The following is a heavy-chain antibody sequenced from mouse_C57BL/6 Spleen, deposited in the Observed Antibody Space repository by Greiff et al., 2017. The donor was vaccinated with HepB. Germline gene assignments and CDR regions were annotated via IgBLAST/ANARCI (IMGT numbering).Heavy chain of an antibody. CDR2: ISYDGSN. D-gene: IGHD1-1*01. V-gene: IGHV3-6*01. J-gene: IGHJ4*01. Sequence: ESGPGLVKPSQSLSLTCSVTGYSITSGYYWNWIRQFPGNKLEWMGYISYDGSNNYNPSLKNRISITRDTSKNQFFLKLNSVTTEDTATYYCARAAVVPYYYAMDYWGQGTSVTVSS. CDR3: ARAAVVPYYYAMDY. CDR1: GYSITSGYY.